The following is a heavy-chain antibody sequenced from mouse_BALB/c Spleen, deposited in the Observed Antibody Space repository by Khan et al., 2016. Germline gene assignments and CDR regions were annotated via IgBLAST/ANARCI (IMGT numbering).Heavy chain of an antibody. V-gene: IGHV1-87*01. Sequence: QVQLQQSGAELARPGASVKLSCKASGYTFTSYWMQWVKQRPGQGLEWIGTIYPGDGDTRYTQKFKGKATLTADKSSRTAYMQLSSLASEDAAVYYCAIGADAYYSLDYWGQGTSVTVSS. J-gene: IGHJ4*01. D-gene: IGHD3-3*01. CDR2: IYPGDGDT. CDR3: AIGADAYYSLDY. CDR1: GYTFTSYW.